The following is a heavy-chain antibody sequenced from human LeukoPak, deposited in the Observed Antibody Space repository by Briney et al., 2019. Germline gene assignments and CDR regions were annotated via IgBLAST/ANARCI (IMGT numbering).Heavy chain of an antibody. Sequence: SETLSLTCTVSGGSLGTYYWSWIRQPQGKGLDWMGYIYYTGSTNYNPSLKSRVTISVDTSKNQFSLNLNSVTAADTAVYYCARASGGYYNNWFDPWGQGTLVTVSS. D-gene: IGHD3-22*01. V-gene: IGHV4-59*01. J-gene: IGHJ5*02. CDR3: ARASGGYYNNWFDP. CDR2: IYYTGST. CDR1: GGSLGTYY.